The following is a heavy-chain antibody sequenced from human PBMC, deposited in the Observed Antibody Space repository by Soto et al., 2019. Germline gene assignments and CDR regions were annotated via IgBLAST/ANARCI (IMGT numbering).Heavy chain of an antibody. D-gene: IGHD4-17*01. CDR2: INHSGST. CDR1: GGSFSGYY. V-gene: IGHV4-34*01. CDR3: ARSEGGTVTHRVDY. Sequence: PSETLSLTCAVYGGSFSGYYWSWIRQPPGKGLEWIGEINHSGSTNYNPSLKSRVTISVXMXXXXFXLXLXXXTAAXTAVYYCARSEGGTVTHRVDYWGQGTLVTVSS. J-gene: IGHJ4*02.